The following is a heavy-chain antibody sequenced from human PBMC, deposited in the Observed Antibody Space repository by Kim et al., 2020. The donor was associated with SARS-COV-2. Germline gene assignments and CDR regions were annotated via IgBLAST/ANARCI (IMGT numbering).Heavy chain of an antibody. Sequence: SETLSLTCTVSDGSISSRGYYWGWIRQPPGKGLEWIGSVYYTGSTYYTPSLKSRLTISVDTSKNQFSLKLNSVTAADTAVYYCARRVRGTCMHFLGLYQFDYWGQGTLVTVSS. V-gene: IGHV4-39*01. D-gene: IGHD2-2*02. CDR1: DGSISSRGYY. J-gene: IGHJ4*02. CDR3: ARRVRGTCMHFLGLYQFDY. CDR2: VYYTGST.